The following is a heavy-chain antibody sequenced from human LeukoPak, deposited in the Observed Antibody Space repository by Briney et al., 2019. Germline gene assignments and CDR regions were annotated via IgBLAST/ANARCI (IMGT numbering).Heavy chain of an antibody. CDR1: GFTFGVYA. CDR2: IRSKAYGGTT. J-gene: IGHJ4*02. D-gene: IGHD2-21*02. V-gene: IGHV3-49*03. Sequence: GGSLRPSCTASGFTFGVYAMSWFPKAPGKGLEWEGFIRSKAYGGTTEYAASVKGRFTISRDDSKSIAYLQMNSLKTEDTAVYYCTRTIRLAYCGGDCYSPFDYWGQGTLVTVSS. CDR3: TRTIRLAYCGGDCYSPFDY.